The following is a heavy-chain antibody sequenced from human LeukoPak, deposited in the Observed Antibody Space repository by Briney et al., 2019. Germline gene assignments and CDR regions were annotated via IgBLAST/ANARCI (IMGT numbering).Heavy chain of an antibody. J-gene: IGHJ4*02. Sequence: ASVKVSRKVSGYTLTVLSMHWARHALGKARVWGGDFDPEDGETIYAQKFQGRVTMTEDTSTDTAYMELSSLRSEDTAVYYCATNIVGATGMGYFDYWGQGTLVTVSS. V-gene: IGHV1-24*01. CDR1: GYTLTVLS. CDR2: FDPEDGET. CDR3: ATNIVGATGMGYFDY. D-gene: IGHD1-26*01.